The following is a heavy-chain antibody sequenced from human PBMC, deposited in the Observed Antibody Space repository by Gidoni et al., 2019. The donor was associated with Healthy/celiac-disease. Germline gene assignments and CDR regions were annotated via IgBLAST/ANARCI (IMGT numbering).Heavy chain of an antibody. CDR3: AREVEMATTGLDY. Sequence: EVQLVESGGGLVKPGGSLRLSCAASGFTFSSYSMNWVRQAPGKGLEWVSSISSSSSYIYYADSVKGRFTISRDNAKNSLYLQMNSLRAEDTAVYYCAREVEMATTGLDYWGQGTLVTVSS. D-gene: IGHD5-12*01. CDR1: GFTFSSYS. V-gene: IGHV3-21*01. CDR2: ISSSSSYI. J-gene: IGHJ4*02.